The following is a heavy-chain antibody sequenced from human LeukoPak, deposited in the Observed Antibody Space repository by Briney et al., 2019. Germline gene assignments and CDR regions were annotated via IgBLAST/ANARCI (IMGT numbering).Heavy chain of an antibody. D-gene: IGHD5-12*01. Sequence: PGGSLRLSCAASGFTFSSYSMNWVRQAPGKGLEWVSYISSSSNTIYYADSVKGRFTISRDNAKNSLYLQMNSLRAEDTAVYSCASTSPLFIVATSPFDYWGRGTLVTASS. J-gene: IGHJ4*02. CDR3: ASTSPLFIVATSPFDY. V-gene: IGHV3-48*04. CDR1: GFTFSSYS. CDR2: ISSSSNTI.